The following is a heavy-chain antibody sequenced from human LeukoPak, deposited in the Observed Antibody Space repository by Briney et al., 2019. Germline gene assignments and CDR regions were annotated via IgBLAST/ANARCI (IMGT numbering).Heavy chain of an antibody. V-gene: IGHV1-2*02. D-gene: IGHD5-18*01. J-gene: IGHJ4*02. CDR2: INPNSGGT. Sequence: ASVKVSCNASGYTFTGYYMHWVRQAPGQGLEWMGWINPNSGGTNYAQNLQGRVTMTTDTSTSTAYMELRSLRSDDTAVYYCARTGIQLWSFDYWGQGTLVTVS. CDR3: ARTGIQLWSFDY. CDR1: GYTFTGYY.